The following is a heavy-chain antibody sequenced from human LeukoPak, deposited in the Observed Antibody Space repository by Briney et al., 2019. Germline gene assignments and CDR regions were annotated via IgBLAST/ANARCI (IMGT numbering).Heavy chain of an antibody. CDR3: AKSGGYGLIDY. D-gene: IGHD1-26*01. CDR2: IYSSGST. CDR1: GASVSGSNYY. Sequence: PSETLSLTCSVSGASVSGSNYYWGWIRQPPGKGLEWIGNIYSSGSTYYNAPLQSRVTISIDTSKNQFSLRLNSVTAADTAMYYCAKSGGYGLIDYRGQGTRVTVSS. V-gene: IGHV4-39*01. J-gene: IGHJ4*02.